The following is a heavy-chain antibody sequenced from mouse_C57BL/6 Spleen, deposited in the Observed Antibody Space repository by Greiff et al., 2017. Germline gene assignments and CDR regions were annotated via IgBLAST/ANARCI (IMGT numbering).Heavy chain of an antibody. CDR1: GFTFSDYY. V-gene: IGHV5-16*01. D-gene: IGHD1-1*01. CDR2: INYDGSST. Sequence: EVQLVESEGGLVQPGSSMKLSCTASGFTFSDYYMAWVRQVPEKGLEWVANINYDGSSTYYLDPLKSRFIISRDNAKNILSLQMSSLKSEYTATYYCAREARPMTTVVGGGYFDVWGTGTMVTVSS. CDR3: AREARPMTTVVGGGYFDV. J-gene: IGHJ1*03.